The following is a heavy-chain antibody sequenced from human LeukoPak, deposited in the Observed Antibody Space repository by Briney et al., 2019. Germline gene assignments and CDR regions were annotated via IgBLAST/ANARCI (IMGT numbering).Heavy chain of an antibody. V-gene: IGHV4-30-2*01. CDR2: IYHSGST. D-gene: IGHD1-14*01. CDR3: ARTGTGGNRWFDP. Sequence: ASETLSLTCAVSGGSISSGSYSWSWIRQPPGKGLEWIGYIYHSGSTYYNPSLKSRVTISVDRSKNQFSLKLSSVTAADTAVYYCARTGTGGNRWFDPWGQGTLVTVSS. J-gene: IGHJ5*02. CDR1: GGSISSGSYS.